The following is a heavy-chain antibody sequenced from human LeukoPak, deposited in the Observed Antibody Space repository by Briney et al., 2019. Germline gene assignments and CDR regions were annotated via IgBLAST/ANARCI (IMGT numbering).Heavy chain of an antibody. J-gene: IGHJ3*02. Sequence: GGSLRLSCAASGFTFSSYAMSWVRQAPGKGLEWVSVISGGGGSTYYADSVKGRFTISRDNSKNTLYLQMNSLRAEDTAVYYCAKSPATTDAFDIWGQGTMVTVSS. CDR2: ISGGGGST. CDR3: AKSPATTDAFDI. V-gene: IGHV3-23*01. D-gene: IGHD5-24*01. CDR1: GFTFSSYA.